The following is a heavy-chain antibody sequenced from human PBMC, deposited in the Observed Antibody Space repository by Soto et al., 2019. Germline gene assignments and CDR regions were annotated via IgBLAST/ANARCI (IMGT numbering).Heavy chain of an antibody. V-gene: IGHV1-3*01. CDR1: GYTFTNYA. D-gene: IGHD6-13*01. CDR3: ARVGAAAGPYYFDY. Sequence: ASVKVSCKASGYTFTNYAIHWVCQAPGQRLEWMGWINAGNGNTKYSQKFQGRVTIARDTSASTAYMELSSLRSEDTAVYYCARVGAAAGPYYFDYWGEGTLVTVSS. J-gene: IGHJ4*02. CDR2: INAGNGNT.